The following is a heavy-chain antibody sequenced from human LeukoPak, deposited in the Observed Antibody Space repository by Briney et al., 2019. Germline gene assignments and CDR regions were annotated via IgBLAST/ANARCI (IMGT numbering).Heavy chain of an antibody. D-gene: IGHD3-10*02. V-gene: IGHV3-48*04. CDR2: ISSSGSAI. J-gene: IGHJ6*04. CDR1: GFTFSSYG. CDR3: AELGITMIGGV. Sequence: GGSLRLSCAASGFTFSSYGMNWVRQAPGKGLEWVSYISSSGSAIYYADSVKGRFTISRDNAKNSLYLQMNSLRAEDTAVYYCAELGITMIGGVWGKGTTVTISS.